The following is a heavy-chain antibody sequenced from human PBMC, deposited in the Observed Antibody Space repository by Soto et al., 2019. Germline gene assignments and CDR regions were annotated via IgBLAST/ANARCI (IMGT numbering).Heavy chain of an antibody. CDR3: ARDVTTLTTPDY. CDR1: GYTFTNYY. D-gene: IGHD4-17*01. V-gene: IGHV1-46*04. Sequence: QVQLVQSGAEVKKPGASVQVSCKASGYTFTNYYIHWVRQAPGQGLEWMGVINPSGGSTSYAQKWQGRVTMTRDTSTSTVYMELSSLRSEDTAVYYCARDVTTLTTPDYWGQGTLVTVSS. CDR2: INPSGGST. J-gene: IGHJ4*02.